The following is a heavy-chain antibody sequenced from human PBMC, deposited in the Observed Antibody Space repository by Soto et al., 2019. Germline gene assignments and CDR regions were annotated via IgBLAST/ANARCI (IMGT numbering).Heavy chain of an antibody. D-gene: IGHD5-12*01. Sequence: PSETLSLTCAVSGGSISSGGYSWSWIRQPPGKGLEWIGYIYHSGSTYYNPSLKSRVTISVDRSKNQFSLKLSSVTAADTAVYYCASLKREMATIGYYFDYWGQGTLVTSPQ. CDR2: IYHSGST. J-gene: IGHJ4*02. V-gene: IGHV4-30-2*01. CDR3: ASLKREMATIGYYFDY. CDR1: GGSISSGGYS.